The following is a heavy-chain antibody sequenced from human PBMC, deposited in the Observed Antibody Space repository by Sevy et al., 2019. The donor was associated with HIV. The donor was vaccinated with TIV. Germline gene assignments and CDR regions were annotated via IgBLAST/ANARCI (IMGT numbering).Heavy chain of an antibody. Sequence: GGSLRLSCAASGFTFINHAMHWVRQAPGKGLEWVTVISYDGSNKYYADSVKGRFTISRDTSKGTVYLQMDSLRAEETAVYYCARDLNSGYANYYYYGMDVWGQGTTVTVSS. D-gene: IGHD5-12*01. CDR3: ARDLNSGYANYYYYGMDV. CDR1: GFTFINHA. CDR2: ISYDGSNK. V-gene: IGHV3-30*04. J-gene: IGHJ6*02.